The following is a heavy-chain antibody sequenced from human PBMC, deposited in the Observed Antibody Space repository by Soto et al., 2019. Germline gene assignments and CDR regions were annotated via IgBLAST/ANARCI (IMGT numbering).Heavy chain of an antibody. CDR1: GFTLSDHY. Sequence: GSLRLSCAASGFTLSDHYMDWVRQAPGKGLEWVGRSRNKANSYSTEYAESVKGRFVFSRDESKNSLYLQMNSLKAEDTALYYCARRKAGIRKFGLVEDCDIWGQGTMVTVSS. D-gene: IGHD3-9*01. J-gene: IGHJ3*02. CDR3: ARRKAGIRKFGLVEDCDI. V-gene: IGHV3-72*01. CDR2: SRNKANSYST.